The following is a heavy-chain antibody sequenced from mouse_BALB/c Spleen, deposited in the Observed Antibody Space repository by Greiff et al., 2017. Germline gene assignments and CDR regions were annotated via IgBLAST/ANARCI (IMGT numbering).Heavy chain of an antibody. CDR3: ARGGSSHFDY. J-gene: IGHJ2*01. CDR2: ISTYYGDA. V-gene: IGHV1S137*01. Sequence: QVQLKQSGAELVRPGVSVKISCKGSGYTFTDYAMHWVKQSHAKSLEWIGVISTYYGDASYNQKFKGKATMTVDKSSSTAYMELARLTSEDSAIYYCARGGSSHFDYWGQGTTLTVSS. CDR1: GYTFTDYA. D-gene: IGHD1-1*01.